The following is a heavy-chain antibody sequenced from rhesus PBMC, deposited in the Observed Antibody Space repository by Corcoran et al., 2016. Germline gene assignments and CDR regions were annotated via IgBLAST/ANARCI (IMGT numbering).Heavy chain of an antibody. D-gene: IGHD5-42*01. V-gene: IGHV4-165*01. Sequence: QVQLQESGPGLVKPSETLSLTSAVSGVSFSGYYWGWIRQPHGRGLEWIGYISGSSGSTDYNPSLKSRFTISTDTSKNQFSLKLSSVTAADTAVYYCARRDWGYSGYANSLDVWGRGVLVTVSS. J-gene: IGHJ5-2*02. CDR2: ISGSSGST. CDR3: ARRDWGYSGYANSLDV. CDR1: GVSFSGYY.